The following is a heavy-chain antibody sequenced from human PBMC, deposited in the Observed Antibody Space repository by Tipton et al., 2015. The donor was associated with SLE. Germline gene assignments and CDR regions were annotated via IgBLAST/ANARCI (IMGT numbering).Heavy chain of an antibody. J-gene: IGHJ3*02. CDR1: GFTLSNFW. CDR3: ARDVLRGRNQVALDI. CDR2: IRQDGSGG. D-gene: IGHD3-10*01. Sequence: SLRLSCEASGFTLSNFWMNWIRQAPGKGLEWVANIRQDGSGGSYVDSVKGRFSISRDNVKNSLYLEMNSLRVEDTAVYYCARDVLRGRNQVALDIWGQGTIVTVPS. V-gene: IGHV3-7*01.